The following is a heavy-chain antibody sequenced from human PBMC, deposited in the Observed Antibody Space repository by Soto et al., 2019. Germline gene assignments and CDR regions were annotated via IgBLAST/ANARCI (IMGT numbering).Heavy chain of an antibody. CDR1: GFSLTTSGVG. Sequence: QITFKESGPTRGKPTQTLTLTCTFSGFSLTTSGVGVGWIRQPPGKALEWLARIYWDDDKLYSPSLKSRVTITKDNSKNQVVLKMTNMDPVDTATYYCEHSPPKGFDYWGQGTLVTVSS. CDR2: IYWDDDK. V-gene: IGHV2-5*02. J-gene: IGHJ4*02. CDR3: EHSPPKGFDY.